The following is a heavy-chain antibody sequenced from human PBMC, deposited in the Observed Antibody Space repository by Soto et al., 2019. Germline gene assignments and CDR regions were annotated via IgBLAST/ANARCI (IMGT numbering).Heavy chain of an antibody. V-gene: IGHV4-39*01. CDR2: IYYSGST. CDR1: GGSISSSSHY. CDR3: ASYGDYGYYGTDV. D-gene: IGHD4-17*01. J-gene: IGHJ6*04. Sequence: SETLSLTCTVAGGSISSSSHYWGWIRQPPGKGLEWIGSIYYSGSTYYKPSLKSRVTISVDTSKNQFSLKLSSVTAADTAVYYCASYGDYGYYGTDVRGKGTTVTVSS.